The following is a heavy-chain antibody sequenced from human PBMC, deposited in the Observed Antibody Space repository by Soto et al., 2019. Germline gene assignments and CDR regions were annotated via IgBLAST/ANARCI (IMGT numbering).Heavy chain of an antibody. V-gene: IGHV1-2*04. J-gene: IGHJ4*02. Sequence: ASVKVSCKASGYTFTGYYMHWVRQAPGQGLEWMGWINPNSGGTNYAQKFQGWVTMTRDTSISTAYMELSRLRSDDTAVYYCARAKISYYDILTGYKPKSSAFFDYWGQGTLVTVSS. CDR1: GYTFTGYY. CDR2: INPNSGGT. CDR3: ARAKISYYDILTGYKPKSSAFFDY. D-gene: IGHD3-9*01.